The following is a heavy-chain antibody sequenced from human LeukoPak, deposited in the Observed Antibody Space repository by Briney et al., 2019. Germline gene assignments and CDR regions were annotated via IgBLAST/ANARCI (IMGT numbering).Heavy chain of an antibody. CDR1: GFTFSTYG. CDR2: ISSDGSNK. J-gene: IGHJ4*02. D-gene: IGHD5-18*01. Sequence: GGSLILSCAASGFTFSTYGMHWVRQAPGKGLEWVSFISSDGSNKYYADSVKGRFTISRDNSKSTLYLQINSLRAEDTAVYYCAKTGIQLWFGLDYWGQGTLVTVSS. CDR3: AKTGIQLWFGLDY. V-gene: IGHV3-30*18.